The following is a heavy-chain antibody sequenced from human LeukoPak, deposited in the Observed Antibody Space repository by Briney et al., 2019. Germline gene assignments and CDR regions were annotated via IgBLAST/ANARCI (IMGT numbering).Heavy chain of an antibody. V-gene: IGHV4-34*01. CDR3: ASGDMDRSYYFDY. CDR1: VESFSGYY. Sequence: SETLSLTCAVYVESFSGYYWSWIRHPPGKGLEWIGEINHSGSTNYNTSLKSRVTISVDTSKKQFSLKLSSVTAADTAVYYCASGDMDRSYYFDYWGQGTLVTVSS. CDR2: INHSGST. J-gene: IGHJ4*02. D-gene: IGHD3-10*01.